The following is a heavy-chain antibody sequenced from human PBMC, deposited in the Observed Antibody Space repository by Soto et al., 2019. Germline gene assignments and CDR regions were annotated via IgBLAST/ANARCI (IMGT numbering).Heavy chain of an antibody. CDR3: ARRYYDFWSGYYRPPYGMDV. CDR2: IYYSGST. CDR1: GGSIRSNLYY. Sequence: SETLSLSCTVSGGSIRSNLYYWGWIHQPPGKGLEWIGSIYYSGSTYYNPSLKSRVTISVDTSKNQFSLKLSSVTAADTAVYYCARRYYDFWSGYYRPPYGMDVWGQGTTVS. D-gene: IGHD3-3*01. V-gene: IGHV4-39*01. J-gene: IGHJ6*02.